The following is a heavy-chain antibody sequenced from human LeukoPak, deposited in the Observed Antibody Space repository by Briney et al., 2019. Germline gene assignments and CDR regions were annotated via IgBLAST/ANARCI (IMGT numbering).Heavy chain of an antibody. J-gene: IGHJ4*02. CDR2: ISSDGSNK. D-gene: IGHD3-10*01. CDR1: GFTFSSYG. Sequence: GGSLRLSCAASGFTFSSYGMHWVRQAPGKGLEWVAIISSDGSNKYYADFVKGRFTISRDNSKNTVYLQMNSLRPEDTAVYFCARVGGHGSGNYPFDYWGQGTLVTVSS. CDR3: ARVGGHGSGNYPFDY. V-gene: IGHV3-30*03.